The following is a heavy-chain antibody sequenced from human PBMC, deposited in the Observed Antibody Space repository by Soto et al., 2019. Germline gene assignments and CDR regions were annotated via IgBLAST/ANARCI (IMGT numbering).Heavy chain of an antibody. Sequence: QVQLQESGPGLVKPSGTLSLTCAVSGGSISSSNWWSWVRQPPGKGLEWIGEIYHSGSTNYNPSLKSRVTISVDKPKNQFSMKLSSVTAADTAVYYCASIYRGYSGYDYVLGYWGQGTLVTVSS. J-gene: IGHJ4*02. CDR2: IYHSGST. V-gene: IGHV4-4*02. CDR1: GGSISSSNW. D-gene: IGHD5-12*01. CDR3: ASIYRGYSGYDYVLGY.